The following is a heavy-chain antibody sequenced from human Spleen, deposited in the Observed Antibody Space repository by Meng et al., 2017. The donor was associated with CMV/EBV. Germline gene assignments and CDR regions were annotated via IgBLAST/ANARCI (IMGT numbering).Heavy chain of an antibody. CDR3: ARGDGLNGYYNSLFHY. CDR1: GFTFSNFG. J-gene: IGHJ4*01. D-gene: IGHD3-9*01. V-gene: IGHV3-33*01. CDR2: IFYDGSNK. Sequence: GFTFSNFGMHWVRQAPGRGLEWVAVIFYDGSNKYYADSVRGRFTISRDNSRNTLYLQMNSLRAEDTAVYFCARGDGLNGYYNSLFHYWGQGSLVTVSS.